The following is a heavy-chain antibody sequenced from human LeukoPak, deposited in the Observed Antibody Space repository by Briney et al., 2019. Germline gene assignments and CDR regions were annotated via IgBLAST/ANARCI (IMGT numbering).Heavy chain of an antibody. CDR3: ARQKSDPVTQGAFDI. J-gene: IGHJ3*02. CDR1: GYVFTDYW. CDR2: MFPDDSDT. D-gene: IGHD2-21*02. Sequence: GESLKISCRGAGYVFTDYWIAWVRQMPGRGLEWMGIMFPDDSDTTYSPSFQGQVTFSADKSINTAYLQWSSLKASDTAMYYCARQKSDPVTQGAFDIWGQGTMVTVSS. V-gene: IGHV5-51*01.